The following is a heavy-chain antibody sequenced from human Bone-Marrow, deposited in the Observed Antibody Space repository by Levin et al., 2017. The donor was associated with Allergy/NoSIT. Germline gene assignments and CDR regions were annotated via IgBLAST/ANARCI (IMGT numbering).Heavy chain of an antibody. CDR1: GYTFTDYH. V-gene: IGHV1-2*06. J-gene: IGHJ4*02. D-gene: IGHD2/OR15-2a*01. CDR2: INPKSGVT. CDR3: ATLTFSSFDL. Sequence: ASVKVSCRASGYTFTDYHFHWVRQAPGQGLEWMGRINPKSGVTNYAQRFQDRVTITRDTSISAVYIELGRLTSDDSALYYCATLTFSSFDLWSQGTMVTDSS.